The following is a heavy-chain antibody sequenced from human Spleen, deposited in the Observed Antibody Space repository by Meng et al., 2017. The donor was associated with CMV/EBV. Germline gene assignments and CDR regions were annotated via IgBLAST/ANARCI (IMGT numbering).Heavy chain of an antibody. CDR1: GFTFSGYA. Sequence: GESLKISCAASGFTFSGYAMTWVRQAPGKGLEWVAFIRYDGSNKYYADSVKGRFTITRDNFKHTLYLQMNSLRAEDTAVYYCARAEGWFDPWGQGTLVTVSS. J-gene: IGHJ5*02. CDR3: ARAEGWFDP. V-gene: IGHV3-30*02. CDR2: IRYDGSNK.